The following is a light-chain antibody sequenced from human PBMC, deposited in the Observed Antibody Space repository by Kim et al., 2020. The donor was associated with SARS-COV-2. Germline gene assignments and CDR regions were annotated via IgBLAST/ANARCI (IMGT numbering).Light chain of an antibody. J-gene: IGLJ3*02. Sequence: GQSFTISCTGTSSDVGNYNFVSWYQQHPGKAPKLMISDVTKRPSGVPVRFSGSKSGNTASLTISGLQAEDEADYYCCSYAGSYTLVFGGGTQLTVL. CDR2: DVT. CDR1: SSDVGNYNF. V-gene: IGLV2-11*03. CDR3: CSYAGSYTLV.